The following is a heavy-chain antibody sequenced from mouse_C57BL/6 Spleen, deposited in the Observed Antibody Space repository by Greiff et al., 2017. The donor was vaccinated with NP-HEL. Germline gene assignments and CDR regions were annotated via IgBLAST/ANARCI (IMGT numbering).Heavy chain of an antibody. Sequence: VQLKESGGGLVQPGGSLSLSCAASGFTFTDYYMSWVRQPPGKALEWLGFIRNKANGYTTEYSASVKGRFTISRDNSQSILYLQMNALRAEDSATYYCARSYDYDAWFAYWGQGTLVTVSA. J-gene: IGHJ3*01. CDR1: GFTFTDYY. CDR3: ARSYDYDAWFAY. V-gene: IGHV7-3*01. CDR2: IRNKANGYTT. D-gene: IGHD2-4*01.